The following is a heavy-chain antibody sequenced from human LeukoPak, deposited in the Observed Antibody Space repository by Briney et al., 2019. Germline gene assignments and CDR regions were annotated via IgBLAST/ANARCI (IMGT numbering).Heavy chain of an antibody. J-gene: IGHJ4*02. V-gene: IGHV3-48*01. D-gene: IGHD5-24*01. CDR1: GFTFSSYS. Sequence: GGSLGLSCAASGFTFSSYSMIWVRQAPGKGVEGVSYISSSSSTIYYAASVKGRFTISRDNAKNSLYLQMNSLRAEDKAVYYCARGLWLQFSDYWGQGTLVTVSS. CDR3: ARGLWLQFSDY. CDR2: ISSSSSTI.